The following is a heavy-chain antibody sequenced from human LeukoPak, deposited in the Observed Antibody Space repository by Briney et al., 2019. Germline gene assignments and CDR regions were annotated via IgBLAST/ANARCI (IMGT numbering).Heavy chain of an antibody. CDR2: ISSSGSTI. D-gene: IGHD3-10*01. CDR3: ARSMVRGAFDY. J-gene: IGHJ4*02. CDR1: GFTFSSYE. Sequence: GGSLRLSCAASGFTFSSYEMNWVRQAPGKGLEWVSYISSSGSTIYYADSVKGRFTISRDNAKNSLYLQMNSLRAEDTAVYYCARSMVRGAFDYWGQGTLVTVSS. V-gene: IGHV3-48*03.